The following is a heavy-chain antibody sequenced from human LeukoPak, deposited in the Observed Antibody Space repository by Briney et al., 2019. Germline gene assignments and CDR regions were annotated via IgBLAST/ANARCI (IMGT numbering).Heavy chain of an antibody. Sequence: SQTLSLTCTVSGGSISSGGYYWSWIRQPPGKGLKWIGYIYHSGSTYYNPSLKSRVTISVDRSKNQFSLKLSSVTAADTAVYYCARDVEYYDFWSGTNDAFDIWGQGTMVTVSS. CDR2: IYHSGST. J-gene: IGHJ3*02. CDR1: GGSISSGGYY. CDR3: ARDVEYYDFWSGTNDAFDI. D-gene: IGHD3-3*01. V-gene: IGHV4-30-2*01.